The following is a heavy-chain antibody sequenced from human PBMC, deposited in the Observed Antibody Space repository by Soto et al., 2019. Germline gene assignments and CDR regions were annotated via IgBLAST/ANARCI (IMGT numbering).Heavy chain of an antibody. CDR2: IYWDDDM. V-gene: IGHV2-5*02. CDR3: ARRRVYTGGALFDI. CDR1: GFSLSTSGMG. Sequence: QITLKESGPTLVKPTQTLTLTCTFSGFSLSTSGMGVGWIRQPPGKALEWLALIYWDDDMRYNPSLKSRLTVTNDTSKNQVVLTMTNIDPVDTATYYCARRRVYTGGALFDIWGQGTLVTVSS. J-gene: IGHJ3*02. D-gene: IGHD2-8*02.